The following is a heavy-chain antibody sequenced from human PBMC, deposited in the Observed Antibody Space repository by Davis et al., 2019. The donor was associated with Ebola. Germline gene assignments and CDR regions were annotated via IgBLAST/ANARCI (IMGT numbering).Heavy chain of an antibody. D-gene: IGHD6-19*01. CDR3: ARDQEYSSGWFYYYYGMDV. Sequence: GGSLRLSCAASGFTFSSYAMHWVRQAPGKGLEWVAVIWYDGSNKYYADSVKGRFTISRDNSKNTLYLQMNSLRAEDTAVYYCARDQEYSSGWFYYYYGMDVWGQGTTVTVSS. J-gene: IGHJ6*02. CDR1: GFTFSSYA. V-gene: IGHV3-33*08. CDR2: IWYDGSNK.